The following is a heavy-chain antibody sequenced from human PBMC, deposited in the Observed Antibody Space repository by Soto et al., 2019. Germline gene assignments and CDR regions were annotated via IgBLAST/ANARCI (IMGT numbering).Heavy chain of an antibody. CDR3: ARDSRVLLWFGDPKGFYYYGMDV. J-gene: IGHJ6*02. CDR1: GGFISSGDYY. V-gene: IGHV4-30-4*01. D-gene: IGHD3-10*01. CDR2: IYYSGST. Sequence: PSETLSLTCTVSGGFISSGDYYWSWIRQPPGKGLEWIGYIYYSGSTYYNPSLKSRVTISVDTSKNQFSLKLSSVTAADTAVYYCARDSRVLLWFGDPKGFYYYGMDVWGQGTTVTVSS.